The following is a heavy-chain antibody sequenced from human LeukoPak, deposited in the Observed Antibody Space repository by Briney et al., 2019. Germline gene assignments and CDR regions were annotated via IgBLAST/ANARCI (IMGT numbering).Heavy chain of an antibody. CDR1: GFTLSKFW. V-gene: IGHV3-7*04. Sequence: GGSLRLSCAASGFTLSKFWMSWVRQAPGKGLEWVADLNQDGNEKYYADSVKGRFTISGDNAKNSVYLQMNSLRVEDTAVYYCARDKTSMVRGVMGFGAFDIWGQGTAVTVSS. J-gene: IGHJ3*02. D-gene: IGHD3-10*01. CDR3: ARDKTSMVRGVMGFGAFDI. CDR2: LNQDGNEK.